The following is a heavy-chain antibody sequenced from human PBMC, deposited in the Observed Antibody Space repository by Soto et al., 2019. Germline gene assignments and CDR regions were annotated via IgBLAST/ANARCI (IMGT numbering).Heavy chain of an antibody. D-gene: IGHD6-19*01. J-gene: IGHJ4*02. V-gene: IGHV4-34*01. CDR1: GGSFSGYY. Sequence: SETLSLTCAVYGGSFSGYYWSWIRQPPGKGLEWIGEINHSGSTNYNPSLKSRVTISVDTSKNQFSLKLSSVTAADTAVYYCARVEQWLVLFDYWGQGTLVTVPQ. CDR2: INHSGST. CDR3: ARVEQWLVLFDY.